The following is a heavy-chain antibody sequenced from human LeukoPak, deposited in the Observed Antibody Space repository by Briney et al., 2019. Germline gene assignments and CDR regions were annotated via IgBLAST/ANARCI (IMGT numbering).Heavy chain of an antibody. D-gene: IGHD6-19*01. CDR1: GGSFSGYY. CDR2: INHSGST. Sequence: SETLSLTCAIYGGSFSGYYWSWIRQPPGKGLEWIGEINHSGSTNYNPSLKSRVTISVDTSKNQFSLKLSSVTAADTAVYYCASDSSGWSGTFDYWGQGTLVTVSS. J-gene: IGHJ4*02. V-gene: IGHV4-34*01. CDR3: ASDSSGWSGTFDY.